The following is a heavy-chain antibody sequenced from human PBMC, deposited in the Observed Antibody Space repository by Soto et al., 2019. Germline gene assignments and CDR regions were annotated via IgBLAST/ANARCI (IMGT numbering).Heavy chain of an antibody. CDR3: ARDQGPDCSGGSCYYYYGMDV. J-gene: IGHJ6*02. CDR1: GGTFSTYA. D-gene: IGHD2-15*01. Sequence: QVQLVQSGAEVKKPGSSVKVSCKTSGGTFSTYAISWVRQAPGQGREWMGMIIPIYGTTNYAQKFQGRVTITADESTNTAYMELTSLRSEDTAVYYCARDQGPDCSGGSCYYYYGMDVWGQGTTVTVSS. V-gene: IGHV1-69*18. CDR2: IIPIYGTT.